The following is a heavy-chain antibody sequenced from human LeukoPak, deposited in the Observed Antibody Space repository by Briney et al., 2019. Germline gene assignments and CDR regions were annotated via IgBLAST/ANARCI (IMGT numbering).Heavy chain of an antibody. J-gene: IGHJ3*02. Sequence: MPSETLSLTCTVSGGSISSSSYYWGWIRQPPGKGLEWIGSIYYSGSTYYNPSLKSRVTISVDMSKNQFSLKLSSVTAADTAVYYCARDRYDYGDSKDAFDIWGQGTMVTVSS. CDR3: ARDRYDYGDSKDAFDI. CDR1: GGSISSSSYY. D-gene: IGHD4-17*01. V-gene: IGHV4-39*07. CDR2: IYYSGST.